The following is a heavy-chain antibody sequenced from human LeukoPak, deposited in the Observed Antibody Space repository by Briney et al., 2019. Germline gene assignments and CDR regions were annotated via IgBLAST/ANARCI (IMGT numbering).Heavy chain of an antibody. CDR3: ARGSYCSSTSCYLRWFDP. Sequence: GASVKVSCKASGYTFNNHDINWVRQAPGRGLEWMGWINTYSANTNYAQKLQGRVTMTTDTSTSTAYMELRSLRSDDTAVYYCARGSYCSSTSCYLRWFDPWGQGTLVTVSS. D-gene: IGHD2-2*01. CDR2: INTYSANT. CDR1: GYTFNNHD. J-gene: IGHJ5*02. V-gene: IGHV1-18*01.